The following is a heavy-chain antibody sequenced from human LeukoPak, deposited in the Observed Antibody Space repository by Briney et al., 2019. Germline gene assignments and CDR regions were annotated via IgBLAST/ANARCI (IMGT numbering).Heavy chain of an antibody. D-gene: IGHD3-10*01. CDR2: IYYSGST. V-gene: IGHV4-39*01. Sequence: SETLSLTCTVSGGSISSSSYYWGWLRQPPGKGLEWIGSIYYSGSTYYNPSLKSRVTISVDTSKNQFSLKLSSVTAADTAVYYCARRPGAVTLDHWGQGTLVTVSS. CDR1: GGSISSSSYY. CDR3: ARRPGAVTLDH. J-gene: IGHJ4*02.